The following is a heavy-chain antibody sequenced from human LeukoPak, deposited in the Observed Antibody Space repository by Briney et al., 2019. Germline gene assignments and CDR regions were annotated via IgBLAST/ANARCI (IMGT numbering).Heavy chain of an antibody. CDR1: GYTFTGYY. CDR3: ARESHYGSGTSFDY. Sequence: GASVKVSCKASGYTFTGYYMHWVRQAPGQGLEWMGWINPNSGGTNYAQKFQGRVTMTRDTSISTAYMELSRLRSDDTAVYYCARESHYGSGTSFDYWGQGTLVTVSS. D-gene: IGHD3-10*01. V-gene: IGHV1-2*02. CDR2: INPNSGGT. J-gene: IGHJ4*02.